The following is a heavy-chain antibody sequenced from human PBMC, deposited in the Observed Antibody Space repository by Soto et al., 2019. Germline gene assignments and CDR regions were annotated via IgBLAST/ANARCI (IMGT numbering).Heavy chain of an antibody. J-gene: IGHJ6*03. V-gene: IGHV1-3*01. Sequence: ASVKVSCKASGYTFTSYAMHWVRQAPGQRLEWMGWINAGNGNTKYSQKFQGRVTITRDTSASTAYMELSSLRSEDTAVYYCARDQPFYGDYPYYYYYMDVWGKGTTVTVSS. CDR1: GYTFTSYA. CDR3: ARDQPFYGDYPYYYYYMDV. CDR2: INAGNGNT. D-gene: IGHD4-17*01.